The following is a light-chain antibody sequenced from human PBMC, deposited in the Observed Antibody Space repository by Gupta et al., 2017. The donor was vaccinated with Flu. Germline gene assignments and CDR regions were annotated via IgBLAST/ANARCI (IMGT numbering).Light chain of an antibody. CDR3: QQTHSMPPT. CDR2: GAT. V-gene: IGKV1-39*01. J-gene: IGKJ2*01. CDR1: QSIHTY. Sequence: DIQMTQPPSSLSASVGDRITITCRASQSIHTYLNWYQQRPGNSPKLLIYGATSLQSGVPSRFSGSGSGTHFSLTISSLQAGDFATYYCQQTHSMPPTFGQGTKLDIK.